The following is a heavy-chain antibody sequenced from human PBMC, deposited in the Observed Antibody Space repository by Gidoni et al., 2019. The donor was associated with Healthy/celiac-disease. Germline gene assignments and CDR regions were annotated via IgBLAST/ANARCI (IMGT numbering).Heavy chain of an antibody. J-gene: IGHJ5*02. CDR1: GFTFISDC. Sequence: EVQLVESGGGLVQPGGSLRLSCAASGFTFISDCMNWVRQAPGKGLEWVSYISSSSSTIYYADSVKGRFTISRDNAKNSLYLQMNSLRDEDTAVYYCAREHGSSWYGTPNWFDPWGQGTLVTVSS. CDR3: AREHGSSWYGTPNWFDP. CDR2: ISSSSSTI. D-gene: IGHD6-13*01. V-gene: IGHV3-48*02.